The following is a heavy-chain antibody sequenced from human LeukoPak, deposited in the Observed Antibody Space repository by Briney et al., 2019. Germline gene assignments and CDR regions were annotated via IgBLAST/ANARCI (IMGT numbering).Heavy chain of an antibody. D-gene: IGHD6-13*01. CDR1: GGSINSYY. CDR3: ARHMQQLVRFDY. J-gene: IGHJ4*02. CDR2: IYYSGSN. Sequence: SETLSLTCTVSGGSINSYYWSWIRQPPGKGLEWIGYIYYSGSNNYNPSLKSRVTISVDTSNNQFSLKLSSVTAADTAVYYCARHMQQLVRFDYWGQGTLVTVPS. V-gene: IGHV4-59*08.